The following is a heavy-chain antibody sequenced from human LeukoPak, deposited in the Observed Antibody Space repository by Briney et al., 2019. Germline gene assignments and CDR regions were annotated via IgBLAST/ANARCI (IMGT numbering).Heavy chain of an antibody. J-gene: IGHJ6*04. V-gene: IGHV1-69*06. D-gene: IGHD3-10*01. Sequence: ASVKVSCKASGGTFSSYAISWVRQAPGQGLEWMGGIIPIFGTANYAQKFQGRVTITADKSTSTAYMELRSLRSEDTAVYYCARYFFSGSGSYYSPSVYYYGMDVWGKGTTVTVSS. CDR2: IIPIFGTA. CDR3: ARYFFSGSGSYYSPSVYYYGMDV. CDR1: GGTFSSYA.